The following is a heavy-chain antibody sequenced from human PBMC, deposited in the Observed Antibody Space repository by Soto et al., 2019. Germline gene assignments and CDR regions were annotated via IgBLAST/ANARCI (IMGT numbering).Heavy chain of an antibody. CDR3: GRHCGCGCYSRSPTYYYYVRDV. V-gene: IGHV1-69*12. J-gene: IGHJ6*02. D-gene: IGHD2-21*02. Sequence: QVQLVQSGAEVKKPGSSVKVSCKASGGTFSSYAISWVRQAPGQGLEWMGGIIPIFGTEDYAQKFQGRVTLTANESTSTAYMKLRSLRSEDTGVYYCGRHCGCGCYSRSPTYYYYVRDVCGQGTTVTGSS. CDR1: GGTFSSYA. CDR2: IIPIFGTE.